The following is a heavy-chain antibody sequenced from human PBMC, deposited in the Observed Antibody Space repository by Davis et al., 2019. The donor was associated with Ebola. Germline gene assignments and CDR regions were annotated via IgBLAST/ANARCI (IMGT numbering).Heavy chain of an antibody. CDR2: ISSGAGTI. Sequence: SCKASGYTFTSYDINWVRQAPGKGLEWVSYISSGAGTIYYADSVKGRFTISRDNAKNSLYLQMNSLRAEDTAVYYCARDWNGPFDYWGQGTLVTVSS. V-gene: IGHV3-48*03. D-gene: IGHD1-1*01. CDR1: GYTFTSYD. J-gene: IGHJ4*02. CDR3: ARDWNGPFDY.